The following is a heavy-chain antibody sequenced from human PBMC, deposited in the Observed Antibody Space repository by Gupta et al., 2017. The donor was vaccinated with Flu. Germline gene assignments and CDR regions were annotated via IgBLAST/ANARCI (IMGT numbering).Heavy chain of an antibody. CDR3: ATSFTRYDSSGTMVGDAFDI. D-gene: IGHD3-22*01. Sequence: QVQLQESGPGLVKPSETLSLPWTVSAGSINCYYWRWIRQPPGHGLEWIGYIYYSGSTNYNPSLKSRVTIAVDTSKNQFSLKVSSVTAADTAVYYCATSFTRYDSSGTMVGDAFDIWGQGKMVTVSS. CDR1: AGSINCYY. CDR2: IYYSGST. V-gene: IGHV4-59*01. J-gene: IGHJ3*02.